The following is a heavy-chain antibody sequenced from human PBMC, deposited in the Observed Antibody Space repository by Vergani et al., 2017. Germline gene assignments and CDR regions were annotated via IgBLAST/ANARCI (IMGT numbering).Heavy chain of an antibody. CDR3: TRLSETPMVINGFDV. V-gene: IGHV3-73*01. J-gene: IGHJ3*01. Sequence: EVQLLESGGNLIQPGGSLRLSCGASGFTFSSYAMTWVRLAPGKGLQWVGRIRSKTNNYETAYVASVKGRFTVSRDDSKNTAYLQMDSLKIEDTAVYYCTRLSETPMVINGFDVWGQGTMVTVSS. D-gene: IGHD5-18*01. CDR2: IRSKTNNYET. CDR1: GFTFSSYA.